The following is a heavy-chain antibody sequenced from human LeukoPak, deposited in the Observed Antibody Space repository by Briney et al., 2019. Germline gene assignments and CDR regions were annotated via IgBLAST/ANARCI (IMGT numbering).Heavy chain of an antibody. CDR1: GYTFTSYY. CDR3: ARGTMAPVTSYYYYGMDV. V-gene: IGHV1-46*01. D-gene: IGHD3-10*01. J-gene: IGHJ6*02. Sequence: ASVKASCKASGYTFTSYYMHWVRQAPGQGLEWMGIINPSGGSTSYAQKFQGRVTMTRDTSTSTVYMELSSLRSEDTAVYYCARGTMAPVTSYYYYGMDVWGQGTTVTVSS. CDR2: INPSGGST.